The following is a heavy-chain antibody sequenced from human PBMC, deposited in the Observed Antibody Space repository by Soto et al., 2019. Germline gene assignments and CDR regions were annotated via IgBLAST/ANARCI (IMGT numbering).Heavy chain of an antibody. J-gene: IGHJ4*02. Sequence: SETLSLTCAVYGGSFNAYYWSWIRQPPGKGLEWIGEIHHSGTTNYNPSLKSRVLISVDTSKNHFFLRLTSVTAADTAVYYCARWARSSIGGKDFDYWGQGPLVTVSS. CDR3: ARWARSSIGGKDFDY. CDR1: GGSFNAYY. D-gene: IGHD1-26*01. V-gene: IGHV4-34*01. CDR2: IHHSGTT.